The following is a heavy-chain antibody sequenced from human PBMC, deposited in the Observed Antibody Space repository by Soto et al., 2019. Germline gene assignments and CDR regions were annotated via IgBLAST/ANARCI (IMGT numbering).Heavy chain of an antibody. CDR2: ISGNSGDT. Sequence: QVQLVQSGAELKKPGASVKVSCTASGYSFTSHGISWVRQAPGQGLEWMGWISGNSGDTNYAQKLQVRVTGNTATSTSTAYMELRSLTSEDTAVYYCTRMVRGSNIDYYHYIDLWGKGTTVTVSS. CDR1: GYSFTSHG. J-gene: IGHJ6*03. CDR3: TRMVRGSNIDYYHYIDL. D-gene: IGHD3-10*01. V-gene: IGHV1-18*01.